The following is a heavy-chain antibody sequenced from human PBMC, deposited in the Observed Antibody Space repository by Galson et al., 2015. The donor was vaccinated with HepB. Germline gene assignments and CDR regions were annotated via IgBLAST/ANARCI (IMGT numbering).Heavy chain of an antibody. CDR2: IWYDGSNK. CDR3: ARAGVQGAIGNFDY. J-gene: IGHJ4*02. D-gene: IGHD3-10*01. V-gene: IGHV3-33*01. CDR1: GFTFSSYG. Sequence: SLRLSCAASGFTFSSYGMHWVRQAPGKGLEWVAVIWYDGSNKCYADSVKGRFTIPRDNSKNTLYLQMNSLRAEDTAVYYCARAGVQGAIGNFDYWGQGTLVTVSS.